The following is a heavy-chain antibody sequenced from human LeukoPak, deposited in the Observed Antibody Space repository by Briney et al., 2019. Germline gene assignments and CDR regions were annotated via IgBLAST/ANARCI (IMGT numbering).Heavy chain of an antibody. D-gene: IGHD1-26*01. CDR1: GDSVSSNSAA. Sequence: SQTLSLTCAISGDSVSSNSAAWNWVRQSPSRGLEWLGRTYYRSKWYRGYAVSVKSRITINPDTSRNQFSLQLNSVTPEDTAVYYCARGGSYPLDYWGQGTLVTVSS. CDR2: TYYRSKWYR. V-gene: IGHV6-1*01. CDR3: ARGGSYPLDY. J-gene: IGHJ4*02.